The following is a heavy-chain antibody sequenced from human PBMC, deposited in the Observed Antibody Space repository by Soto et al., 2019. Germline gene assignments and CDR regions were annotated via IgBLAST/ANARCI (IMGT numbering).Heavy chain of an antibody. V-gene: IGHV1-46*01. CDR3: ASCCSSGYYSNAFDI. Sequence: QVQLVQSGAEVKKPGASVKVSCKASGYTFTSYYMHWVRQAPGQGLEWMGIINPSGGSTSYAQKFQGRVTMTRDTSTSTVYMELRSLRSEDTAVYYCASCCSSGYYSNAFDIWGQGTMVTVSS. CDR2: INPSGGST. J-gene: IGHJ3*02. CDR1: GYTFTSYY. D-gene: IGHD3-22*01.